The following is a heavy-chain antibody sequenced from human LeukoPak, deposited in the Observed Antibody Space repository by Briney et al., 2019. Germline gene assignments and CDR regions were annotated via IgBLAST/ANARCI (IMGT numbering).Heavy chain of an antibody. CDR2: IYYSGST. Sequence: SETLSLTCTVSGGSISSYYWSWIRQPPGKGLEWIGYIYYSGSTNYNPSLKSRVTISVDTSKNQFSLKLSSVTAADTAVYYCARVYDFWSGSEYYYYMDVWGKGTTVTVSS. CDR3: ARVYDFWSGSEYYYYMDV. D-gene: IGHD3-3*01. J-gene: IGHJ6*03. V-gene: IGHV4-59*01. CDR1: GGSISSYY.